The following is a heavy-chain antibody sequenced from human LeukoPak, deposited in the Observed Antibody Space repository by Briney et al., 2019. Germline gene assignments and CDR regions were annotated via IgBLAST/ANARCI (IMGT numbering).Heavy chain of an antibody. CDR2: IYYSGGT. CDR1: GGSINSYY. Sequence: SETLSLTCTVSGGSINSYYWSWIRQPPGKGLEWIGYIYYSGGTNYNPSLKSRVTISVDTSKNQFSLKLSSVTAADTAVYYCARVGGGNYYYYGMDVWGQGTTVTVSS. V-gene: IGHV4-59*01. D-gene: IGHD4-23*01. CDR3: ARVGGGNYYYYGMDV. J-gene: IGHJ6*02.